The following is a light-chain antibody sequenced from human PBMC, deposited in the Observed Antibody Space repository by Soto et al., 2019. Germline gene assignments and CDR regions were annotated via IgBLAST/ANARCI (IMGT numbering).Light chain of an antibody. CDR1: QSVSSY. V-gene: IGKV3-11*01. CDR3: QQRRQRRT. CDR2: DAS. J-gene: IGKJ1*01. Sequence: EMVMSQSPATLSLSPGERATLSCRARQSVSSYLAWYQQNPGQARRLLISDASKRATGIPDRFSGSGFGTDYTLTISSLEPEDFAVYYCQQRRQRRTFGQGTMVDIK.